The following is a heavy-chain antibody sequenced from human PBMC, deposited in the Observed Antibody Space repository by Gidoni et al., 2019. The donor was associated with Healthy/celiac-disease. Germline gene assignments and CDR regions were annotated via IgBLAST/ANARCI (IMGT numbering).Heavy chain of an antibody. CDR2: ISWDGGST. V-gene: IGHV3-43*01. J-gene: IGHJ6*02. CDR1: GFTLDDYT. CDR3: AKDIPIYGSGLFGMDV. Sequence: EVQLVESGGVVVQPGGSLRLSCAASGFTLDDYTMHWVRQAQGKGLEWFSLISWDGGSTYYADSVKGRFTISSDNSKTSLYLQMNSLRTEDTALYYCAKDIPIYGSGLFGMDVWGQGTTVTVSS. D-gene: IGHD3-10*01.